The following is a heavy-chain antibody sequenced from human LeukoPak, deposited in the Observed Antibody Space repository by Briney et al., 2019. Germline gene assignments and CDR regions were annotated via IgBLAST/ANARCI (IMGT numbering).Heavy chain of an antibody. CDR1: GYTFTSYG. Sequence: ASVKVSCKASGYTFTSYGISRVRQAPGQGLEWMGWISAYNGNTNYAQKLQGRVTMTTDTSTSTAYMELRSLRSDDTAVYYCAREDIVVVPAARDYYYYYGMDVWGQGTTVTVSS. J-gene: IGHJ6*02. D-gene: IGHD2-2*01. CDR2: ISAYNGNT. CDR3: AREDIVVVPAARDYYYYYGMDV. V-gene: IGHV1-18*01.